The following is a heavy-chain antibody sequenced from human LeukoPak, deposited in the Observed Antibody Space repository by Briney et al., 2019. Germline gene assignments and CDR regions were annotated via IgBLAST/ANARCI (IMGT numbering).Heavy chain of an antibody. V-gene: IGHV1-18*01. Sequence: ASVKVSCKASAYTFSNYGFNWVRQAPGQGLEWMGWISAYNGNTKYAQKLQGRLTMSPDTSTSTAYMDLRSLTSDCTAVYYCARYLEGSGSYYTDYWGQGTLVTVSS. CDR3: ARYLEGSGSYYTDY. CDR2: ISAYNGNT. J-gene: IGHJ4*02. D-gene: IGHD3-10*01. CDR1: AYTFSNYG.